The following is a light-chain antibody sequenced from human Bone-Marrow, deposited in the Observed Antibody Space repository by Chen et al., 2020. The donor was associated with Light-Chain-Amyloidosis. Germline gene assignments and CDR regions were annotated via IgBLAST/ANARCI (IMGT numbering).Light chain of an antibody. Sequence: SYVLTQPSSVSVAPGQTATIACGGNNIGSTSVHWYQQTPGQAPLLVVYDDGDRPSGIPERFSGSNSGSTATLTSSRVEAGDDDDDYCQVWDRSSDGPVFGGGTKLTVL. CDR1: NIGSTS. J-gene: IGLJ3*02. CDR3: QVWDRSSDGPV. CDR2: DDG. V-gene: IGLV3-21*02.